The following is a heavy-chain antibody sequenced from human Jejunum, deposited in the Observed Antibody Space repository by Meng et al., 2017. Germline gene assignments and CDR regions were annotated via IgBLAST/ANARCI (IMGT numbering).Heavy chain of an antibody. J-gene: IGHJ4*02. CDR2: ISYDGSQK. V-gene: IGHV3-30*01. CDR3: GRERRGFYILH. CDR1: GFTFSSYA. D-gene: IGHD3-3*02. Sequence: GESPKISCAASGFTFSSYAMHRVRQAPGKGLEWVALISYDGSQKFYADSVKGRFTISRDDSKSTLFLQMDSLTADDTAVYYCGRERRGFYILHWGQGTLVTVSS.